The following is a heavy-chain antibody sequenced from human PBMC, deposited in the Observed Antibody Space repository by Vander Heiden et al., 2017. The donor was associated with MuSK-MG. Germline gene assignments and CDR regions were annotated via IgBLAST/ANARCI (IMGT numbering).Heavy chain of an antibody. CDR3: ARAPGYYDILTGSSPYYFDY. J-gene: IGHJ4*02. CDR2: IIPIFGTA. V-gene: IGHV1-69*01. D-gene: IGHD3-9*01. CDR1: GGTFSSYA. Sequence: QVQLVQSGAEVKKPGSSVKVSCKASGGTFSSYAISWVRQAPGQGLEWMGGIIPIFGTANYAQKFQGRVTITADESTSTAYMELSSLRSEDTAMYCCARAPGYYDILTGSSPYYFDYWGQGTLVTVSS.